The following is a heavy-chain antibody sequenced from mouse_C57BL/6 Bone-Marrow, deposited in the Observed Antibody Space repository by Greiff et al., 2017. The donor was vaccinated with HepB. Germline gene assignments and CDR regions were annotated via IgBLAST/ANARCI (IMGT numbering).Heavy chain of an antibody. CDR2: IYPRSGNT. D-gene: IGHD2-4*01. V-gene: IGHV1-81*01. CDR3: ARDGTIYYDYDDWYFDV. J-gene: IGHJ1*03. CDR1: GYTFTSYG. Sequence: VQLQQSGAELARPGASVKLSCKASGYTFTSYGISWVKQRTGQGLEWIGEIYPRSGNTYYNEKFKGKATLTADKSSSTAYMELRSLTSEDSAVYFCARDGTIYYDYDDWYFDVWGTGTTVTVSS.